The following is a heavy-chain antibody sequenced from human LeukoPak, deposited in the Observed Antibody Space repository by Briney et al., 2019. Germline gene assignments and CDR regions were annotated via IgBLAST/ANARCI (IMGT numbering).Heavy chain of an antibody. D-gene: IGHD3-22*01. V-gene: IGHV4-39*01. Sequence: PSETLSLTCTVSGGSIATSSYYWGWLRQPPGKGLEWIGSGYYSGTSYYTPSLKSRFTISVDTSKKHFSLKLSSVTDADTAVYYCASKAYDSSGYYWPWGQGTLVTISS. J-gene: IGHJ5*02. CDR3: ASKAYDSSGYYWP. CDR2: GYYSGTS. CDR1: GGSIATSSYY.